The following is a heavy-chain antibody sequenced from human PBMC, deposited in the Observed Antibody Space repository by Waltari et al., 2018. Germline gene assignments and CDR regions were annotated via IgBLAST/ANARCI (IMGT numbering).Heavy chain of an antibody. CDR3: ARGRGVVAAPFDY. Sequence: QVQLQESGPGLVKPSETLSLTCTVSGGSISSHYWSWIRQPPGKGLEWIGYIYYSGSTNYNPSLKSRVTISVDTSKNQFSLKLSSVTAADTAVYYCARGRGVVAAPFDYWGQGTLVIVSS. D-gene: IGHD2-15*01. CDR2: IYYSGST. J-gene: IGHJ4*02. V-gene: IGHV4-59*11. CDR1: GGSISSHY.